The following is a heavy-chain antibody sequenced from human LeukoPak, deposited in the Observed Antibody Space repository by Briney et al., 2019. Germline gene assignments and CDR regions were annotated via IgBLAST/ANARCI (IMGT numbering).Heavy chain of an antibody. CDR1: GGSFSGYY. D-gene: IGHD2-15*01. CDR2: INHSGST. Sequence: SETLSLTCAVYGGSFSGYYWSWIRQPPGKGLEWIGEINHSGSTNCNPSLKSRVTISVDTSKNQFSLKLSSVTAADTAVYYCARGAGVATDCSGGSCYWLFDYWGQGTLVTVSS. CDR3: ARGAGVATDCSGGSCYWLFDY. J-gene: IGHJ4*02. V-gene: IGHV4-34*01.